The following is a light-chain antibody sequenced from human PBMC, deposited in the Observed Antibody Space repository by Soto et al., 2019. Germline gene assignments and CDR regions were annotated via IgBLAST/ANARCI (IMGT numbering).Light chain of an antibody. V-gene: IGKV1-5*01. J-gene: IGKJ1*01. CDR2: DAS. CDR3: QQYNSYWT. CDR1: ERISSW. Sequence: DIQLTQSPSTLSASVGDRVTITCRASERISSWLAWYQQKPGKAPKLLIYDASSLESGVPSRFSGSGSGTEFTLTISSLQPDDFATYYCQQYNSYWTFGQGNKVDIK.